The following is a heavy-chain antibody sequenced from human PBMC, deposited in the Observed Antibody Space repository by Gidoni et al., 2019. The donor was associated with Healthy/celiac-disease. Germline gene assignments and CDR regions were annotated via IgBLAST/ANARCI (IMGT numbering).Heavy chain of an antibody. CDR1: GGSFSGYY. J-gene: IGHJ6*02. CDR2: INHSGST. V-gene: IGHV4-34*01. Sequence: QVQLQQWGAGLLKPSETLSLTCAVYGGSFSGYYWSWIRQPPGKGLEWIGEINHSGSTNYNPSLKSRVTISVDTSKNQFSLKLSSVTAADTAVYYCARGGLGSGLGYYYYGMDVWGQGTTVTVSS. D-gene: IGHD6-19*01. CDR3: ARGGLGSGLGYYYYGMDV.